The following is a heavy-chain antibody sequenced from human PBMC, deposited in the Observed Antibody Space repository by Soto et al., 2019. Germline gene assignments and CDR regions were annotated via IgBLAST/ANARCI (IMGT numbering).Heavy chain of an antibody. Sequence: SETLSFTCTVSVGSISSSGYSWSWIRQPPGKGLEWIGSIYHSGSTYYNPSLKSRVTISVDRSKNQFSLKLRCVTAAETAVYYRARDYDDSGTFDHPGQATLVTVS. D-gene: IGHD3-22*01. J-gene: IGHJ4*02. CDR1: VGSISSSGYS. V-gene: IGHV4-30-2*01. CDR2: IYHSGST. CDR3: ARDYDDSGTFDH.